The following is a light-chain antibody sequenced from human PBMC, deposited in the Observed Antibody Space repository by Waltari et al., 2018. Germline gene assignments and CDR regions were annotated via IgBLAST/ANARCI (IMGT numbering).Light chain of an antibody. CDR1: NSNIGRNY. CDR2: SNN. Sequence: QSVVTQPPSASGTPGQSVTISCSVTNSNIGRNYVYWYQQFPGTAPKPLLYSNNRRPSGVPDRFSGSKSGTSASLAINGLRSEDEAHYYCASWDDGLSGLIFGGGTELTV. J-gene: IGLJ2*01. CDR3: ASWDDGLSGLI. V-gene: IGLV1-47*02.